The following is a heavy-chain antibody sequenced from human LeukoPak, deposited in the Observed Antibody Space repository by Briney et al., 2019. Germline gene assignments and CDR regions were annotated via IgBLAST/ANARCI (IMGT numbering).Heavy chain of an antibody. Sequence: PSETLSLTCAVYGGSFSGYYWSWIRQPPGKGLEWIGEIDLSGSTNYNPSLKSRVTISVDTSKNQFSLKLSSVTAADTAVYYCARAAAGTSSWMYYYYYMDVWGKGTTVTVSS. CDR2: IDLSGST. D-gene: IGHD6-13*01. CDR3: ARAAAGTSSWMYYYYYMDV. CDR1: GGSFSGYY. V-gene: IGHV4-34*01. J-gene: IGHJ6*03.